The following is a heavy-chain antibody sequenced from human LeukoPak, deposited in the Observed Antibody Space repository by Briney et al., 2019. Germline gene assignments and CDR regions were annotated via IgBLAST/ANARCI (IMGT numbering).Heavy chain of an antibody. CDR3: AAQRGYYYDSSGYYLEYFQH. V-gene: IGHV4-39*01. J-gene: IGHJ1*01. D-gene: IGHD3-22*01. CDR1: GGSISSSSYY. Sequence: PSETLSLTCTVSGGSISSSSYYWGWIRQPRGKGLEWIGSIYYSGSTYYNPSLKSRVTTSVDTSKNQFSLKLSSVTAADTAVYYCAAQRGYYYDSSGYYLEYFQHWGQGTLVTVSS. CDR2: IYYSGST.